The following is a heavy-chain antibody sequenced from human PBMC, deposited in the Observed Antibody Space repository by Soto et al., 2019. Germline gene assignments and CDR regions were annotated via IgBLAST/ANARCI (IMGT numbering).Heavy chain of an antibody. CDR2: ISAHTGDS. V-gene: IGHV1-18*01. CDR3: ARPSTSYGDYGWSLAY. D-gene: IGHD4-17*01. Sequence: QVQLVQSGAEVKKPGASVKVSCKASGYPFGGYAIGWVRQAPGQGLEWMGWISAHTGDSGYAQRFQGRVTLTTETSTSTAYMALRGLSSDDTAVYYCARPSTSYGDYGWSLAYWGQGTLVTVSS. J-gene: IGHJ4*02. CDR1: GYPFGGYA.